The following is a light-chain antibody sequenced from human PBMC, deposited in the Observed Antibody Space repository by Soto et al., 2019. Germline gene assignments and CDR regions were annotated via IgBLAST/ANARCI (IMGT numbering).Light chain of an antibody. CDR1: QSVSST. Sequence: EILMTQSPATLSVSPGERATLSCRDSQSVSSTLAWYQQKPGQAPRLLIYGTSTRATGIPARFSGSGSGTEFTLTISSLQSEDFAVYYCQHYNNWPRTFGQGTKVEIK. J-gene: IGKJ1*01. CDR2: GTS. V-gene: IGKV3D-15*01. CDR3: QHYNNWPRT.